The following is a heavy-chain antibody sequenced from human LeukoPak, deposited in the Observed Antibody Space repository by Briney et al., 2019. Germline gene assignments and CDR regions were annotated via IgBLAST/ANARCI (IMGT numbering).Heavy chain of an antibody. Sequence: GGSLRLSCAASGFTFDDYAMHWVRQAPGKGLEWVSGISWNSGSIGYADSVKGRFTISRDNAKNSLYLQMNSLRAEDTALYYCAKFIEVNYYDSSGYFGYWGQGTLVTVSS. CDR2: ISWNSGSI. CDR3: AKFIEVNYYDSSGYFGY. D-gene: IGHD3-22*01. CDR1: GFTFDDYA. V-gene: IGHV3-9*01. J-gene: IGHJ4*02.